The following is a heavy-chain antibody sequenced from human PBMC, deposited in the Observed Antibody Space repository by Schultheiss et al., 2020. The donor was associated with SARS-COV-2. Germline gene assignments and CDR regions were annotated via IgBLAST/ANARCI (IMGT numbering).Heavy chain of an antibody. Sequence: SETLSLTCAVSGGSISSSNWWSWVRQPPGKGLEWIGYIYYNGSTYYNPSLKSRVTISVDTSKNQFSLKLSSVTAADTAVYYCASGVFVSGYSYYFDYWGQGTLVTVSS. J-gene: IGHJ4*02. CDR1: GGSISSSNW. CDR3: ASGVFVSGYSYYFDY. D-gene: IGHD3-3*01. CDR2: IYYNGST. V-gene: IGHV4-4*02.